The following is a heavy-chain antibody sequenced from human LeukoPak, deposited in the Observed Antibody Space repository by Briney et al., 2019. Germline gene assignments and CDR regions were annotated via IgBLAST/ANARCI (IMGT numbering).Heavy chain of an antibody. CDR2: ISSSSSYI. J-gene: IGHJ4*02. D-gene: IGHD3-9*01. V-gene: IGHV3-21*01. CDR3: ARDQYFDWLLLVSPFDY. CDR1: GFTFSSYS. Sequence: TGGSLRLSCAASGFTFSSYSMNWVRQAPGKGLEWVSSISSSSSYIYYADSVKGRFTISRDNAKNSLYLQMNSLRAEDTAVYYCARDQYFDWLLLVSPFDYWGQGTLVTVSS.